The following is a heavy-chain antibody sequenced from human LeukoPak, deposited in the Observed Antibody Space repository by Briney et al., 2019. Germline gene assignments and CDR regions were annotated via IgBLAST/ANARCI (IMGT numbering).Heavy chain of an antibody. Sequence: ASVKVSCKASGYTFTSYYMHWVRQAPGQGLEWMGWINPNSGGTNYAQKFQGRVTMTRDTSISTAYMELSRLRSDDTAVYYCARDGLVGYYYMDVWGKGTTVTVSS. V-gene: IGHV1-2*02. CDR2: INPNSGGT. CDR1: GYTFTSYY. J-gene: IGHJ6*03. CDR3: ARDGLVGYYYMDV. D-gene: IGHD3-10*01.